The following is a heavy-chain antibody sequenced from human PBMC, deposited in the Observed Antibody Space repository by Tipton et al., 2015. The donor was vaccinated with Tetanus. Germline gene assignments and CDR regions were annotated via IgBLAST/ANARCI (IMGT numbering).Heavy chain of an antibody. Sequence: TLSLTCTVSGGSISSSSYYWGWIRQPPGKGLEWIGSIYYSGSTYYNPSLKSRVPISVDTSKNQFSRKLSSVTAADTAVYYCASASETDLDIAVAWSYYISWGQGTLVTVSS. D-gene: IGHD2-15*01. V-gene: IGHV4-39*01. CDR3: ASASETDLDIAVAWSYYIS. CDR1: GGSISSSSYY. CDR2: IYYSGST. J-gene: IGHJ5*02.